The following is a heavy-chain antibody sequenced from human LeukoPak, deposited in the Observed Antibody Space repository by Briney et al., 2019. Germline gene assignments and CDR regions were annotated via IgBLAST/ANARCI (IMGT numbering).Heavy chain of an antibody. Sequence: SETLSLTCTVSGGSISSYYRSWIRQPAGKGLEWIGRIYTSGSTNYNPSLKSRVTMSVDTSKNQFSLKLSSVTAADTAVYYCARDRRYCANGVCYTVPFDYWGQGTLVTVSS. V-gene: IGHV4-4*07. J-gene: IGHJ4*02. CDR2: IYTSGST. D-gene: IGHD2-8*01. CDR3: ARDRRYCANGVCYTVPFDY. CDR1: GGSISSYY.